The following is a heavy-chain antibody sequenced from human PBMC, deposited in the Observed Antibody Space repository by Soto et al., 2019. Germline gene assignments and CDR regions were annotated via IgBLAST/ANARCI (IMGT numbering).Heavy chain of an antibody. CDR1: GFRFSTYG. CDR3: VRERGPFDAFDX. Sequence: GGSLRLSCAASGFRFSTYGMHWVRQAPGKGLEWVAVIWANGINKYYADSVRGRFTISRDNSKNTLDLQMNSLRAEDTALYYCVRERGPFDAFDXWGLGTMVTV. V-gene: IGHV3-33*01. CDR2: IWANGINK. J-gene: IGHJ3*02.